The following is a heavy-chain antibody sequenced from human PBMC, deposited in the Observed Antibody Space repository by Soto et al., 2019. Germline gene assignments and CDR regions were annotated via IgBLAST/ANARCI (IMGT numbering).Heavy chain of an antibody. D-gene: IGHD3-9*01. CDR3: ARGPESLWLNFDPDYYYGMDV. J-gene: IGHJ6*02. CDR2: ISAYNGNT. CDR1: GYTFTSYG. V-gene: IGHV1-18*01. Sequence: ASVKVSCKASGYTFTSYGISWVRQAPGQGLEWMGWISAYNGNTNYAQKLQGRVTMTTDTSTSTAYMELRSLRSDDTAVYYCARGPESLWLNFDPDYYYGMDVWGQGTTVTVSS.